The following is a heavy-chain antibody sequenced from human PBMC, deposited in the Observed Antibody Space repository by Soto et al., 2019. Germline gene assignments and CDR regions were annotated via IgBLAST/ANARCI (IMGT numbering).Heavy chain of an antibody. CDR2: IYWYDDK. CDR3: VRATPAATGGYY. J-gene: IGHJ4*02. V-gene: IGHV2-5*01. CDR1: GCSLSTTGVG. D-gene: IGHD6-25*01. Sequence: QLTLKESGPTLVKPTQTLTLTCTFSGCSLSTTGVGVGWIRQPPGTALDWLALIYWYDDKRYSPSLKSRLTITKDTSKNQVVLTTTNMDPRDTATYYCVRATPAATGGYYWGQGTLVTVSS.